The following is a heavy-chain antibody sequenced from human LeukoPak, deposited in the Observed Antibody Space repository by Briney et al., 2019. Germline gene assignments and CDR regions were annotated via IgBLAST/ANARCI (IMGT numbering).Heavy chain of an antibody. D-gene: IGHD2-2*01. V-gene: IGHV3-23*01. CDR3: AKSFRSTSLDY. CDR2: ISGSGGST. Sequence: GGSLRLSCAASGFTFSSYGMSWVRQAPGKGLELVSAISGSGGSTYYADSVKGRFTISRDNSRNTLYLQMNSLRAGDTAVYYCAKSFRSTSLDYWGQGTLVTVSS. CDR1: GFTFSSYG. J-gene: IGHJ4*02.